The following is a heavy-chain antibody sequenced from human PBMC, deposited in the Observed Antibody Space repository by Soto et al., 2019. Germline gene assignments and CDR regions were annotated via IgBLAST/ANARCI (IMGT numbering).Heavy chain of an antibody. V-gene: IGHV1-8*01. CDR3: ARVPAYSGVLPYNDAFDI. CDR2: MNPNSGNA. J-gene: IGHJ3*02. D-gene: IGHD3-3*01. Sequence: ASVKVSCKASGYTFTSYDINWVRQATGQGPEWMGWMNPNSGNAGYAQKFQGRVTMTRDTSITTAYMELSSLTSEDTAVYYCARVPAYSGVLPYNDAFDIWGQGPMVTVSS. CDR1: GYTFTSYD.